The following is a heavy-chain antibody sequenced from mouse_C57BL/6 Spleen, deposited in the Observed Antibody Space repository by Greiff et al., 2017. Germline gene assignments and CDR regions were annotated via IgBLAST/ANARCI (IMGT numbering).Heavy chain of an antibody. D-gene: IGHD1-1*01. CDR2: INPSNGGT. CDR1: GYTFTSYW. Sequence: QVQLQQPGTELVKPGASVKLSCKASGYTFTSYWMHWVKQRPGQGLEWIGNINPSNGGTNYNEKFKSKATLTVDKSSSTAYMQLSSLTSEDSAVYYGARNSPNYYGSRGDYWYFDVWGTGTTVTVSS. J-gene: IGHJ1*03. V-gene: IGHV1-53*01. CDR3: ARNSPNYYGSRGDYWYFDV.